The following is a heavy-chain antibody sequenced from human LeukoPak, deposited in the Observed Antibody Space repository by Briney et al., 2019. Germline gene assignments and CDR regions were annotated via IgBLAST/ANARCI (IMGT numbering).Heavy chain of an antibody. CDR3: ARRLASSQRYYYYYMDV. Sequence: PSETLSLTCTVSGGSISSYYWSWIRQPPGKGLEWIGYIYYSGSTNYNPSLKSRVTISVDTSKNQFSLKLSSVTAADTAVYYCARRLASSQRYYYYYMDVWGKGTTVTVSS. CDR1: GGSISSYY. V-gene: IGHV4-59*01. J-gene: IGHJ6*03. CDR2: IYYSGST. D-gene: IGHD6-13*01.